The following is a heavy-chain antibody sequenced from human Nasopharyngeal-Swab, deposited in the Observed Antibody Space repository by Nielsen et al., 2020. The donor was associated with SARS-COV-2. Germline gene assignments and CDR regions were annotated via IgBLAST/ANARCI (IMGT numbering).Heavy chain of an antibody. CDR2: ISGSGDTT. Sequence: GESLKISCAASGFTFSSYAMSWVRQAPGKGLEWVSIISGSGDTTYYADSVNDRFTISRDNSKNTLYLQMNSLRVEDTAVYYCARDGLDYDFWSAYFMDVWGQGTTVTVSS. D-gene: IGHD3-3*01. J-gene: IGHJ6*02. V-gene: IGHV3-23*01. CDR1: GFTFSSYA. CDR3: ARDGLDYDFWSAYFMDV.